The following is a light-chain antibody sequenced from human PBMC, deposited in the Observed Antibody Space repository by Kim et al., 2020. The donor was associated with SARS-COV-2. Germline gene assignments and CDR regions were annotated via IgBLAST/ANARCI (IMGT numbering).Light chain of an antibody. J-gene: IGKJ2*01. V-gene: IGKV3-15*01. Sequence: EIVLTQSLATLSVAPGERATLSCRASQSVSSSLAWYQHKPGQPPRLLIYGASTRAAGIPAGFSGSGSDTEFTLTISSLQSEDFAIYYCQHYYNWPYTFGQGTKLEIK. CDR3: QHYYNWPYT. CDR2: GAS. CDR1: QSVSSS.